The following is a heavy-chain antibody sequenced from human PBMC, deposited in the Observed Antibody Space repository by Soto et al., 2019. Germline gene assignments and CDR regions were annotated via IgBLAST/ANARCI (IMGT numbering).Heavy chain of an antibody. V-gene: IGHV1-69*01. D-gene: IGHD5-12*01. CDR2: IIPIFGTA. J-gene: IGHJ6*02. CDR1: GGTFSSYA. Sequence: QVQLVQSGAEVKKPGSSVKVSCKASGGTFSSYAISWVRQAPGQGLEWMGGIIPIFGTANYAQKFQGRVTITADESTSTAYMGLSSLRSEDTAVYYCAREMATLHYYYYGMDVWGQGTTVTVSS. CDR3: AREMATLHYYYYGMDV.